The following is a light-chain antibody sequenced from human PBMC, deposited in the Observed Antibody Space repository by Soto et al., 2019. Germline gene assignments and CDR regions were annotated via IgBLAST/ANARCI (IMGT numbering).Light chain of an antibody. CDR1: QTISSW. V-gene: IGKV1-5*03. CDR3: QHYNSYSEA. Sequence: DIQMTQSPSTLSASVGDRVTIACRASQTISSWLAWYQQKPGKAPKLLIYKASTLKSGVPSRFSGSGSGTEFTLTISSLQTDDFATYECQHYNSYSEAFGQGTKLDIK. CDR2: KAS. J-gene: IGKJ1*01.